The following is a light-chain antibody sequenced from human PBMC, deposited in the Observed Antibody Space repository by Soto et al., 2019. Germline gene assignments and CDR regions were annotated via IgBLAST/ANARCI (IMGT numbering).Light chain of an antibody. J-gene: IGLJ1*01. CDR3: RSYTPSSTYV. Sequence: QSVLTQPASVSWSPGQSITISCTGTSSDFVSFKYVSLYQQHPGKAPKLMIHDVSNRPSGVSSRFYGSKSGNTASLTISGLQDDDEADYYCRSYTPSSTYVLGPGSKVTVL. CDR2: DVS. V-gene: IGLV2-14*01. CDR1: SSDFVSFKY.